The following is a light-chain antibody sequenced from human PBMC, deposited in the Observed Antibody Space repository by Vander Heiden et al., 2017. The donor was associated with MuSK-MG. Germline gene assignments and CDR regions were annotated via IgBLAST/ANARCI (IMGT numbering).Light chain of an antibody. CDR1: KLGDKY. CDR2: QDS. V-gene: IGLV3-1*01. CDR3: QAWDSSLV. J-gene: IGLJ2*01. Sequence: SYELTQPPSVSVSPGQTASITCSGDKLGDKYACWYQQMPGQSPVLVIYQDSKRPSGIPERFSGSNSGNTATLTISGTQAMDEADYYCQAWDSSLVFGGGTKLTVL.